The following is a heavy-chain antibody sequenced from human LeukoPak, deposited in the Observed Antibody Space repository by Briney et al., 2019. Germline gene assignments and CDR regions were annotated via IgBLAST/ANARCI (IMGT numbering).Heavy chain of an antibody. D-gene: IGHD5-24*01. J-gene: IGHJ4*02. CDR2: IKQDGSEK. V-gene: IGHV3-7*03. CDR1: GFTFSSYW. CDR3: AKDDGWVQYAN. Sequence: PGGSLRLSCAASGFTFSSYWMSWVRQAPGKGLEWVANIKQDGSEKYYVDSVKGRFTISRDNSKNTLYLQMNSLRAEDTAVYYCAKDDGWVQYANWGQGTLVTVSS.